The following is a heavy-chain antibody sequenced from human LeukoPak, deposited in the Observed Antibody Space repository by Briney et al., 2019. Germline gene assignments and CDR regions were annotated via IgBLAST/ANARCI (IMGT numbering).Heavy chain of an antibody. D-gene: IGHD4-23*01. Sequence: SGTLSLTCAVSSGSISSRGCWTWVRQSPGKGLEWIGEIYYSGSTNYNPSLKNRVTISLDKSKNQFSLKLASVTAADTAMYYCARSGGHSDFDHWGPGTLVTVSS. CDR1: SGSISSRGC. CDR3: ARSGGHSDFDH. V-gene: IGHV4-4*02. J-gene: IGHJ4*02. CDR2: IYYSGST.